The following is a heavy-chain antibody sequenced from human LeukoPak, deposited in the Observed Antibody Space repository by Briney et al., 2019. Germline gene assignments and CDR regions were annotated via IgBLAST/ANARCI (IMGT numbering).Heavy chain of an antibody. V-gene: IGHV3-15*01. J-gene: IGHJ4*02. CDR1: GFTFSNAW. D-gene: IGHD1-14*01. CDR2: IKSKTDGGTT. Sequence: GGSLRLSCAASGFTFSNAWMSWVRQAPGKGLEWVGRIKSKTDGGTTDYATPVKGRFTISRDDSNDTLYLQMNSLKTEDTAVYYCTKESPEFDYWGQGTLVTVSS. CDR3: TKESPEFDY.